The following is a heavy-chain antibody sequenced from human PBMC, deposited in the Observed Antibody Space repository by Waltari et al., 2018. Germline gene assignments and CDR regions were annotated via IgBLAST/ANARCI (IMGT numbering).Heavy chain of an antibody. V-gene: IGHV3-7*01. CDR2: IKQDGSEK. D-gene: IGHD2-2*02. Sequence: EVQLVESGGGLVQPGGSLRLSCAASGFTFSSYWMSWVRQAPGKGLEWVANIKQDGSEKDYVDSVKGRLTIASDNAKNSLYLQMNSLRAEDTAVYYCARGTHCSSTSCYTVDAFDIWGQGTMVTVSS. CDR3: ARGTHCSSTSCYTVDAFDI. J-gene: IGHJ3*02. CDR1: GFTFSSYW.